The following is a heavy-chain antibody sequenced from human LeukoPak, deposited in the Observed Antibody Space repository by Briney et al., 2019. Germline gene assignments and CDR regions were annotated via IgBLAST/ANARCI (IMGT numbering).Heavy chain of an antibody. Sequence: GASVKVSCKASGGTFSSYAISWVRQAPGQGLEWMGGIIPIFGTANYAQKFQGRVTITADESTSTAYMELSSLRSEDTAVYYCASSSDSRRSHYYYYYMDVWGKGTTVTISS. D-gene: IGHD3-22*01. CDR2: IIPIFGTA. CDR1: GGTFSSYA. J-gene: IGHJ6*03. V-gene: IGHV1-69*13. CDR3: ASSSDSRRSHYYYYYMDV.